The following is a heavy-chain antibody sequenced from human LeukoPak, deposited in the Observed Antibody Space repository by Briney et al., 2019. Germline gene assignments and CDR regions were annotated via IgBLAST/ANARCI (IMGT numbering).Heavy chain of an antibody. V-gene: IGHV3-21*01. Sequence: GGSLRLSCAASGFTFSSYSMNWVRQAPGKGLEWVSSISSSSSYIYYADLVKGRFTISRDNAKNSLYLQMNSLRAEDTAVYYCAGDGRFGPLRWGQGTLVTVSS. CDR1: GFTFSSYS. J-gene: IGHJ4*02. D-gene: IGHD3-10*01. CDR3: AGDGRFGPLR. CDR2: ISSSSSYI.